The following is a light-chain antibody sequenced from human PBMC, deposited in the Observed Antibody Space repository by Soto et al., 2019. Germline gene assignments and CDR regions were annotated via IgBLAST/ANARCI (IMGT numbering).Light chain of an antibody. J-gene: IGKJ5*01. CDR1: QSLLHSNGYNY. V-gene: IGKV2-28*01. CDR3: MQGTHWPIT. Sequence: DIVMTQSPLSLPVTPGEPASISCRSSQSLLHSNGYNYLDWYLQKQGQSPQLLIYLGSNRASGVPDRFSGSGSGTDCTLKISRVEAEDVGVYYCMQGTHWPITLGQGTRLEIK. CDR2: LGS.